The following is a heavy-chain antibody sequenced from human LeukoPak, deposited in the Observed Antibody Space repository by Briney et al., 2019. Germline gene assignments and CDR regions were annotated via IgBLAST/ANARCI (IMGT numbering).Heavy chain of an antibody. J-gene: IGHJ4*02. CDR1: GGTFSSYA. CDR2: IIPIFGTA. Sequence: SVKVSCKASGGTFSSYAINWVRQAPGQGLEWMGGIIPIFGTANYAQKFQGRVTITADESTSTAYMELRSLRSDDTAVYYCARDLTGYDFWSGYYIPRSSYWGQGTLVTVSS. CDR3: ARDLTGYDFWSGYYIPRSSY. V-gene: IGHV1-69*13. D-gene: IGHD3-3*01.